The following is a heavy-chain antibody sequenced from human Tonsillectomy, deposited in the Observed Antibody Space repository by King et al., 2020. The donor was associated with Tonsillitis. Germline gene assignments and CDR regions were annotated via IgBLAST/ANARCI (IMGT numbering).Heavy chain of an antibody. CDR3: STGWYLDY. J-gene: IGHJ4*02. CDR2: VKSKPDGGTI. Sequence: VQLVESGGGLVRPGGSLRLSCAGSGLTFNNAWLNWVRQAPGKGLEWVGRVKSKPDGGTIDYATPAKGRFTISRDDPKNTVYLQMNSLKTEDTAVYYCSTGWYLDYWGQGTLLTVSS. CDR1: GLTFNNAW. V-gene: IGHV3-15*01. D-gene: IGHD5-24*01.